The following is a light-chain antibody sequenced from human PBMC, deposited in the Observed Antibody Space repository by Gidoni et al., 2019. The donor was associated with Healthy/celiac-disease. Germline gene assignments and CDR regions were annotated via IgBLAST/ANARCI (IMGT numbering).Light chain of an antibody. Sequence: EIVLTQSPGTLSLSPGERATLTCRASQSVSSSYLAWYQQKPGQAPRLLIHGASIRATVIPDRFSGSGSRTDFTLTISRLEPEDLAVYYCQQYGSSPQTFGQGTKVEIK. CDR1: QSVSSSY. J-gene: IGKJ1*01. V-gene: IGKV3-20*01. CDR3: QQYGSSPQT. CDR2: GAS.